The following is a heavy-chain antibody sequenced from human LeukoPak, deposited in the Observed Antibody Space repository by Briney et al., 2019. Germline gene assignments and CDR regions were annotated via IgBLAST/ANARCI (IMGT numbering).Heavy chain of an antibody. Sequence: TGGSLRLSCAGSGFTFSQYFMHWVRQAPGKGLEYLSVISYNGEQTYYSKSVKGRFTTSRDNSKNMLYLQMGSLRPEDTAVYFCARDPSVGGFSGSELDFWGQGTLVTVSS. V-gene: IGHV3-64*01. D-gene: IGHD3-22*01. CDR2: ISYNGEQT. CDR1: GFTFSQYF. J-gene: IGHJ4*02. CDR3: ARDPSVGGFSGSELDF.